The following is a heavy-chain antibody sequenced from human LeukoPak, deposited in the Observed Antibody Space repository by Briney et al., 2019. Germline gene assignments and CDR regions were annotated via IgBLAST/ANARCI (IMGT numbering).Heavy chain of an antibody. CDR3: AKDGASAAGTPYFDY. D-gene: IGHD6-13*01. CDR2: ITLYNGNT. CDR1: GYTFTYCS. J-gene: IGHJ4*02. V-gene: IGHV1-68*01. Sequence: GASVKVSCKASGYTFTYCSLHWLQQAPGQGLERMRWITLYNGNTNYAKKFQGRVTITRDMSLRTAYIELSSLRAEDTAVYYCAKDGASAAGTPYFDYWGQGTLVTVSS.